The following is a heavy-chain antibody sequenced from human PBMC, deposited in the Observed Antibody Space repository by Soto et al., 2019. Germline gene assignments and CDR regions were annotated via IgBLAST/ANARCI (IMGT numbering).Heavy chain of an antibody. V-gene: IGHV1-3*01. CDR2: INAGSGNT. CDR3: ARDRGFVVVVPAGGMDV. D-gene: IGHD2-2*01. CDR1: GYTFTSYA. J-gene: IGHJ6*02. Sequence: ASVKVSCKASGYTFTSYAMHWVRQAPGQRLEWMGWINAGSGNTKYSQKFQGRVTITRDTSASTAYMELSSLRSEDTAVYYCARDRGFVVVVPAGGMDVWGQGTTVTVSS.